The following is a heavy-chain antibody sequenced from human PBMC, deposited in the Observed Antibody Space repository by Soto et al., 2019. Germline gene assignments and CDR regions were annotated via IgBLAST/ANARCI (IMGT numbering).Heavy chain of an antibody. Sequence: QTLSLTCAISGDSVSSNSAAWNWIRQSPSRGLEWLGRTYYRSKWYNDYAVSVKSRITINPDTSKNQFSLQLNSVTPEDTAVYYCARNECSGGSCYSGYYYYYYGMDGWGQETTVTVSS. CDR2: TYYRSKWYN. D-gene: IGHD2-15*01. CDR1: GDSVSSNSAA. V-gene: IGHV6-1*01. J-gene: IGHJ6*02. CDR3: ARNECSGGSCYSGYYYYYYGMDG.